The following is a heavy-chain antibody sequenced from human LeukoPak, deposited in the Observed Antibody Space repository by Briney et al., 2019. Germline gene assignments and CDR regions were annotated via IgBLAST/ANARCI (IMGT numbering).Heavy chain of an antibody. D-gene: IGHD3-3*01. Sequence: GASVKVSCKTSGYSFTSFDVNWVRQATGQGLEWMGWMNPYSGNTRFEKRFLGRVTMTRDSSTSTAYMELTNLTSDDTAVYYCAIREDFWSGYYFPKYYYYYMDVWGKGTTVTVSS. CDR1: GYSFTSFD. J-gene: IGHJ6*03. V-gene: IGHV1-8*01. CDR2: MNPYSGNT. CDR3: AIREDFWSGYYFPKYYYYYMDV.